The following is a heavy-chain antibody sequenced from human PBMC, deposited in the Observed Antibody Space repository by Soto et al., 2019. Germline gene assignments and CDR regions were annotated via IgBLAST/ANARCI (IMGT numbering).Heavy chain of an antibody. CDR3: ARTKRVLMATPDY. Sequence: EVQLLESGGGLVQPGGSLRLSCAASGFTFSSYAMSWVRQAPGKGLEWVSAISGSGGSTYYADSVKGRFTISRDNSKNTLYLQMNSLRAEDTAVYYCARTKRVLMATPDYWGQGTLVTVSS. D-gene: IGHD5-12*01. CDR2: ISGSGGST. J-gene: IGHJ4*02. V-gene: IGHV3-23*01. CDR1: GFTFSSYA.